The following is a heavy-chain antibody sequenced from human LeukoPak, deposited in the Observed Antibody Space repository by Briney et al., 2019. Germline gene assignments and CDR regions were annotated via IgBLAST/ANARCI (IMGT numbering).Heavy chain of an antibody. Sequence: GASVKVSCKASGYTFTGYYMHWVRQAPGQGLEWMGWISAYNGNTNYAQKLQGRVTMTTDTSTSTAYMELRSLRSDDTAVYYCARDLGYCSGGSCYSLYYYYYYYMDVWGKGTTVTISS. CDR3: ARDLGYCSGGSCYSLYYYYYYYMDV. D-gene: IGHD2-15*01. J-gene: IGHJ6*03. V-gene: IGHV1-18*04. CDR1: GYTFTGYY. CDR2: ISAYNGNT.